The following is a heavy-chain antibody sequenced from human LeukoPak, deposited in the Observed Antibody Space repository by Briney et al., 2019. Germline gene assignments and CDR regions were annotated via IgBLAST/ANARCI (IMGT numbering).Heavy chain of an antibody. Sequence: SATLSLTCAVYGGSLSAYYWTWIRQPPGKGLEWIGEINHGGSTNYNPSLKSRVTISVDTSKNQFSLKLSSVTAADTAVYYCARRGSYPFDPWGQGTLVTVSS. CDR1: GGSLSAYY. CDR3: ARRGSYPFDP. D-gene: IGHD1-26*01. V-gene: IGHV4-34*01. J-gene: IGHJ5*02. CDR2: INHGGST.